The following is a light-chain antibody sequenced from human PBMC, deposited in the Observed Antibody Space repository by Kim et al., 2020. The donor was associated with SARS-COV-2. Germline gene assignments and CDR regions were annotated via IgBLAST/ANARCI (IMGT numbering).Light chain of an antibody. Sequence: VSVSPGQTASITCSGDKLGERYVSWYQQKPGQSPVLLMYQDVKRPSGIPERFSGSNSGNTATLTISGTQAMDEADYYCQAWDRSAVFGGGTKVTVL. CDR2: QDV. J-gene: IGLJ2*01. V-gene: IGLV3-1*01. CDR3: QAWDRSAV. CDR1: KLGERY.